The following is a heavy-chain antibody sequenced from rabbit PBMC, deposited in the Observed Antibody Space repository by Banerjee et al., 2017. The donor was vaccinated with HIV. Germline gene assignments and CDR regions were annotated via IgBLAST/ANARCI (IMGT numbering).Heavy chain of an antibody. D-gene: IGHD6-1*01. CDR3: AKVPYIGYDYAFDL. V-gene: IGHV1S45*01. CDR1: GFSFSNKYV. Sequence: QEQLVEYGGDLVQPEGSLTLTCTASGFSFSNKYVMCWVRQAPGKGLEWIGCINTSSGNTVYASWAKGRFTISKTSSTTVTLQMTSLTAADTATYFCAKVPYIGYDYAFDLWGQGTLVTVS. CDR2: INTSSGNT. J-gene: IGHJ4*01.